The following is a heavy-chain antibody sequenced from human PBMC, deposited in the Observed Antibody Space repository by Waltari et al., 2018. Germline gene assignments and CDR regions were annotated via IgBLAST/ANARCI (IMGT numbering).Heavy chain of an antibody. CDR2: IYYSGST. Sequence: QVQLQESGPGLVKPSETLSLTCTVSGGSISSYYWSWIRQPQGKGLEWIGYIYYSGSTNYNPSLKSRVTISVDTSKNQFSLKLSSVTAADTAVYYCARRIAAAGTAYYYMDVWGKGTTVTVSS. V-gene: IGHV4-59*01. CDR3: ARRIAAAGTAYYYMDV. D-gene: IGHD6-13*01. CDR1: GGSISSYY. J-gene: IGHJ6*03.